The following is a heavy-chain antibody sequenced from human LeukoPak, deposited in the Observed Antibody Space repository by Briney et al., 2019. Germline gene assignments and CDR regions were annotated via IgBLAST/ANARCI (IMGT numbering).Heavy chain of an antibody. CDR1: GGSILTTNW. Sequence: PSGTLSLTCAVSGGSILTTNWWSWVPQPPGKGLEWIGEVHLSGASNYNPSLKSRVNMSIDKSKNQLSLELTSVTAADTAIYYCTRESGAFSPFGFWGQGTLVTVSS. D-gene: IGHD1-26*01. CDR2: VHLSGAS. J-gene: IGHJ4*02. V-gene: IGHV4-4*02. CDR3: TRESGAFSPFGF.